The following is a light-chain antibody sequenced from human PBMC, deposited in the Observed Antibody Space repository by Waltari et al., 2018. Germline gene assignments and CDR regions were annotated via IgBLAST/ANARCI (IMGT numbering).Light chain of an antibody. J-gene: IGKJ1*01. CDR2: GAS. Sequence: DIQMTQSPSSLSASVGDRVTISCRASQSISSYLNWYQQKPGKAPRFLIHGASSLQSGVPSRFSVSGSGTDFTLTISSLQPEDFATYYCQQTYSISWTFGQGTMVEIK. CDR3: QQTYSISWT. CDR1: QSISSY. V-gene: IGKV1-39*01.